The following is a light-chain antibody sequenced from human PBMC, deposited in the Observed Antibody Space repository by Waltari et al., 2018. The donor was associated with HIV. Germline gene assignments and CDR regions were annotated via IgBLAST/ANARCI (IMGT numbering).Light chain of an antibody. CDR1: SDDVGGYNF. J-gene: IGLJ1*01. CDR2: EVT. V-gene: IGLV2-14*01. Sequence: QSALTQPASVSGSPGQSITISCTGTSDDVGGYNFVSWYRQHPGKVPKLIISEVTNRTSGTPDRVSGSKSGHTASLTISGLQAEDDGDYFCCSYTRTTSYVFGTGTTVTAL. CDR3: CSYTRTTSYV.